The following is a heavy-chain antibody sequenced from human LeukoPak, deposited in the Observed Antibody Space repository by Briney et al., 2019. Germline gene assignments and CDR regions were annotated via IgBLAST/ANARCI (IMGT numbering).Heavy chain of an antibody. CDR2: ISHGGDYV. D-gene: IGHD6-13*01. CDR3: ARLYEVSISWGQYYYYMDV. V-gene: IGHV3-21*01. Sequence: PGGSLRLSCAASDFTFNRFSLNWVRQAPGKGLEWVSSISHGGDYVYYSDSVKGRFTISRDNAKNSLYLQMHSLRAEDTAVYYCARLYEVSISWGQYYYYMDVWGKGTTVTVSS. J-gene: IGHJ6*03. CDR1: DFTFNRFS.